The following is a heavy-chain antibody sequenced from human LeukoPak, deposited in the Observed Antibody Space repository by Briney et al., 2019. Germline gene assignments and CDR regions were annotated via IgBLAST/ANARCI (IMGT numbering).Heavy chain of an antibody. D-gene: IGHD4-11*01. J-gene: IGHJ6*03. Sequence: ASVKVSCKVSGYTLTELSMHWVRQAPGKGLEWMGGFDPEDGETIYAQKFQGRVTMTEDTSTDTAYMELSSLRSEDTAVYYCATTFMSAVTNYMDVWGKGTTVTVSS. CDR1: GYTLTELS. V-gene: IGHV1-24*01. CDR3: ATTFMSAVTNYMDV. CDR2: FDPEDGET.